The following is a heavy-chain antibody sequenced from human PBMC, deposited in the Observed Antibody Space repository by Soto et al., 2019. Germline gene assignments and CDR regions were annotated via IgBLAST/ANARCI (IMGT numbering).Heavy chain of an antibody. CDR2: ISGSGSSP. D-gene: IGHD3-9*01. V-gene: IGHV3-23*01. CDR1: GFTFSNYA. CDR3: AKDRDISTGYYKGGSPDY. J-gene: IGHJ4*02. Sequence: PGGSLRLSCAASGFTFSNYAMSWVRQAPGKGLEWVSGISGSGSSPFYADSVKGRFTISRDNSKNTVHLEMNSLRVEDTAIYYCAKDRDISTGYYKGGSPDYWGQGTLVTVSS.